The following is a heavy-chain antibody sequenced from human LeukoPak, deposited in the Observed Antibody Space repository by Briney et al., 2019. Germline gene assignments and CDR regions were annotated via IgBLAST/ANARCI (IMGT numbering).Heavy chain of an antibody. J-gene: IGHJ4*02. V-gene: IGHV3-23*01. CDR2: ISGSGGNT. CDR3: AKEMLGELLPISWDY. Sequence: GASLRLSRAASGFTFSSYAMSWVRQAPGKGLEGVSAISGSGGNTYYADSVKGRFTISRDNSKNTLYLQMNSLRAEDTAVYYCAKEMLGELLPISWDYWGQGTLVTVSS. CDR1: GFTFSSYA. D-gene: IGHD1-26*01.